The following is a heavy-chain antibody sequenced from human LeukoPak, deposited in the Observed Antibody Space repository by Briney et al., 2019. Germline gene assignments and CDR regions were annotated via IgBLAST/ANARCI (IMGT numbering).Heavy chain of an antibody. CDR3: ERGPGKNDFWSIWGYYYYMDV. CDR2: MNPNSGNT. V-gene: IGHV1-8*01. CDR1: GYTFTSYD. Sequence: ASVKVSCKASGYTFTSYDINWVRQATGQGLEWMGWMNPNSGNTGYAQKFQGRVTMTRNTSISTAYMELSSLRSEDTAVYYCERGPGKNDFWSIWGYYYYMDVWGKGTTVTVSS. J-gene: IGHJ6*03. D-gene: IGHD3-3*01.